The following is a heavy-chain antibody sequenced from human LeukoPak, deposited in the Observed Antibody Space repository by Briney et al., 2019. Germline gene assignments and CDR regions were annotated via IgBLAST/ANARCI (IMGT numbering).Heavy chain of an antibody. Sequence: PGGSLRLSCAASGFTFDDYAMHWVRQAPGKGLEWVSGISWNSGSIGYADSVKGRFTISRDNTKNSLYLQMNSLRAEDTAVYYCARDRGHFFDYWGQGTLVTVSS. CDR2: ISWNSGSI. CDR1: GFTFDDYA. V-gene: IGHV3-9*01. J-gene: IGHJ4*02. CDR3: ARDRGHFFDY.